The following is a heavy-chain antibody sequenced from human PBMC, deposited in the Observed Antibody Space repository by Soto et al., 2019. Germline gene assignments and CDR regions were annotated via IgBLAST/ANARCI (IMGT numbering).Heavy chain of an antibody. V-gene: IGHV1-69*02. CDR2: IIPILGIA. D-gene: IGHD6-19*01. J-gene: IGHJ5*02. Sequence: QFQLVQSGAEVKKPGSSVKVSCKASGGTFSSYTISWVRHAPGQLLEWMGRIIPILGIANYAQKFQGRVTITADKSTSTAYMELSSLRSEDTAVYYCARARAKGSGWYSNWFDPWGQGTLVTVSS. CDR3: ARARAKGSGWYSNWFDP. CDR1: GGTFSSYT.